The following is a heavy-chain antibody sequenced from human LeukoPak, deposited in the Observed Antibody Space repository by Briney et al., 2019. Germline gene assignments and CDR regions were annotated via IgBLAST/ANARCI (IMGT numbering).Heavy chain of an antibody. J-gene: IGHJ4*02. V-gene: IGHV3-7*01. CDR1: GFIFKDYW. CDR2: IKQDGSEK. D-gene: IGHD2/OR15-2a*01. CDR3: VSFYETY. Sequence: GGSLRLSCAASGFIFKDYWMIWVRQAPGKGLEWVANIKQDGSEKYYVDSVKGRFTISRDNAKNSLYLQMNTLRAEDTAVYYCVSFYETYWGRGTLVTVSS.